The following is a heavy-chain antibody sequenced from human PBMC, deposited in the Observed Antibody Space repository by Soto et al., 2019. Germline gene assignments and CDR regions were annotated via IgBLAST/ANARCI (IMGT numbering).Heavy chain of an antibody. Sequence: QVQLVQSGAEVKKPGSSVKVSCKASGGTFSSYAISWVRQAPGQGLAWMGGIIPIFGTADYAQKFQGRVTITADDFTSTAYMELSSLRSDDTAVYYCARHLGGNHYYYGMDVWGQGTTVTVSS. V-gene: IGHV1-69*12. CDR3: ARHLGGNHYYYGMDV. CDR2: IIPIFGTA. J-gene: IGHJ6*02. D-gene: IGHD3-16*01. CDR1: GGTFSSYA.